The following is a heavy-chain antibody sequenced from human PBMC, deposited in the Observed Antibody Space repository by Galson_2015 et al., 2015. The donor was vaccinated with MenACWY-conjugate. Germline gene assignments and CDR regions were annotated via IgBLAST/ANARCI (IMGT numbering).Heavy chain of an antibody. Sequence: LTCTVSGASMSNYSWTWVRQSPEKGLEWIGHIYHSGATNYNPSLQSRVIISADASKGQISLNLASVSAADTAVYFCARRATTGWFDPWGQGTQVTVSS. CDR3: ARRATTGWFDP. D-gene: IGHD4-17*01. CDR1: GASMSNYS. J-gene: IGHJ5*02. V-gene: IGHV4-59*12. CDR2: IYHSGAT.